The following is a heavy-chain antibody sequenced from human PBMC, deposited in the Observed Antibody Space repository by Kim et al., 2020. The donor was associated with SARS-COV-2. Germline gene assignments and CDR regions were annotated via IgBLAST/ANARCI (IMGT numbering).Heavy chain of an antibody. D-gene: IGHD4-17*01. CDR1: GFTFSSYA. V-gene: IGHV3-30*04. CDR3: ARDLNFKAGYGDYFYYYYGMDV. CDR2: ISYDGSNK. Sequence: GGSLRLSCAASGFTFSSYAMHWVRQAPGKGLEWVAVISYDGSNKYYADSVKGRFTISRDNSKNTLYLQMNSLRAEDTAVYYCARDLNFKAGYGDYFYYYYGMDVWGQGTTVTVSS. J-gene: IGHJ6*02.